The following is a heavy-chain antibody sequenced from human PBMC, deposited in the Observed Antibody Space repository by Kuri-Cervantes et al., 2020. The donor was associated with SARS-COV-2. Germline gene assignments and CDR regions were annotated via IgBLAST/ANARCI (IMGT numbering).Heavy chain of an antibody. J-gene: IGHJ2*01. V-gene: IGHV4-38-2*01. Sequence: GSLRLSCAVSGYSISNGYYWGWIRQPPGKGLEWIGSIYHSGSTNYNPSLKSRVTISVDTSKNQFSLKLSSVTAADTAVYYCARKEGGDCSSTSCYTIDWYFDLWGRGTLVTVSS. D-gene: IGHD2-2*02. CDR2: IYHSGST. CDR3: ARKEGGDCSSTSCYTIDWYFDL. CDR1: GYSISNGYY.